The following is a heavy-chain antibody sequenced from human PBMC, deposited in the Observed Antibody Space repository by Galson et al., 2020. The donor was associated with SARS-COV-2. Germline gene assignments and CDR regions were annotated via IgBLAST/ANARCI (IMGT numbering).Heavy chain of an antibody. Sequence: SETLSLTCAVYGGSFSGYSWTWIRQAPGKGLEWIGEINIGGNTNYSPSPRSRITISIDTSKNQFSLRLTSVTAADTEVYYCARGHRGVVPSPVLGLGPFYSYYYMDVWDKGTTVTVSS. V-gene: IGHV4-34*01. CDR3: ARGHRGVVPSPVLGLGPFYSYYYMDV. CDR2: INIGGNT. D-gene: IGHD3-16*01. CDR1: GGSFSGYS. J-gene: IGHJ6*03.